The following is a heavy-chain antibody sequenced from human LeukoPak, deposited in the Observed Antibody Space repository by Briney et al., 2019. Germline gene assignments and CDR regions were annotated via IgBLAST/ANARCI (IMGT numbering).Heavy chain of an antibody. D-gene: IGHD3-3*01. J-gene: IGHJ4*02. V-gene: IGHV1-24*01. Sequence: PKASVKVSCTVSGYTLTELSMHWVRQAPGKGLEWMGGFDPEDGETIYAQKFQGRVTMTEDTSTDTAYMELSSLRSEDTAVYYCATSPYDLWSGMYYFDYWGQGTLVTVSS. CDR1: GYTLTELS. CDR2: FDPEDGET. CDR3: ATSPYDLWSGMYYFDY.